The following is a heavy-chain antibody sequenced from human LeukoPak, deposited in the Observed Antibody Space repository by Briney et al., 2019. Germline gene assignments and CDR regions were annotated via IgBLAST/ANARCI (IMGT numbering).Heavy chain of an antibody. CDR2: IWYDGSNE. D-gene: IGHD6-13*01. CDR1: GFTFNTYA. V-gene: IGHV3-33*01. Sequence: PGGSLRLSCAASGFTFNTYAMNWVRQAPGKGQEWVAVIWYDGSNEYYADSVKGRFTISRDNSKNTLYLQMNSLRAEDSAVYFCARDSASIAAAVYWYFDFGGRGTLVTVSS. CDR3: ARDSASIAAAVYWYFDF. J-gene: IGHJ2*01.